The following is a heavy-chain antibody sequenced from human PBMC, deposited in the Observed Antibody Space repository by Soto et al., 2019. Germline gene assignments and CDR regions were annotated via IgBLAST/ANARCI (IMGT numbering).Heavy chain of an antibody. J-gene: IGHJ6*03. CDR2: ISSSSSYI. CDR1: GFTFSSYS. CDR3: ARDPTRSVRNYYYYMDV. V-gene: IGHV3-21*01. D-gene: IGHD2-2*01. Sequence: GGSLRLSCAASGFTFSSYSMNWVRQAPGKGLEWVSSISSSSSYIYYADSVKGRFTISRDNAKNSLYLQMNSLRAEDTAVYYCARDPTRSVRNYYYYMDVWGKGTTVTVSS.